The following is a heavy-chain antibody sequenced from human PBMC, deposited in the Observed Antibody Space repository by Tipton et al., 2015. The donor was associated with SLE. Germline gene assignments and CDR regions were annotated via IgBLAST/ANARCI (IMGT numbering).Heavy chain of an antibody. J-gene: IGHJ4*02. CDR1: GFTFGTYW. CDR3: ARGKYYFDY. V-gene: IGHV3-7*01. CDR2: IKQDGSDK. D-gene: IGHD2/OR15-2a*01. Sequence: GSLRLSCTASGFTFGTYWMSWVRQTPGKGLEWVANIKQDGSDKYYVDSVKGRFTISRDNAKNSLYLQMNSLRAEDAAVYYCARGKYYFDYWGQGALVTVSS.